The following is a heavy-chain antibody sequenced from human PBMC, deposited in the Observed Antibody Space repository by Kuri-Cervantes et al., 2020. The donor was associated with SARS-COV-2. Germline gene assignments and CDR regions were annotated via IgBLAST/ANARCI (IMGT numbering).Heavy chain of an antibody. Sequence: SETLSLTCAVSGYSISSGYYWGWIRQPPGKGLEWIGSISHSGSTYYNASFKSRVTISVDTSKNQFSLKLSSVTAADTAVYYCARVRDIVLMVYAIRGWFDPWGQGTLVT. V-gene: IGHV4-38-2*01. CDR2: ISHSGST. J-gene: IGHJ5*02. CDR1: GYSISSGYY. CDR3: ARVRDIVLMVYAIRGWFDP. D-gene: IGHD2-8*01.